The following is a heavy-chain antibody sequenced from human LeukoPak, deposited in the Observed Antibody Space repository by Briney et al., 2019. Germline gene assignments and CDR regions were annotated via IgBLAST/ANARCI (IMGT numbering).Heavy chain of an antibody. V-gene: IGHV3-43D*03. D-gene: IGHD6-13*01. CDR1: GFTFDDYA. CDR2: ISWDGGST. J-gene: IGHJ5*02. Sequence: GGSLRLSCAASGFTFDDYAMHWVRQAPGKGLDWFSLISWDGGSTYYADSVKGRFTISRDNSKNSLYLQMNSLRAEDTALYYCAKGIAAAGPTWFDPWGQGTLVTVSS. CDR3: AKGIAAAGPTWFDP.